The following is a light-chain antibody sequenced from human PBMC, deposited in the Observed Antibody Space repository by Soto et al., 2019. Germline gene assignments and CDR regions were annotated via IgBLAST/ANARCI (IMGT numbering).Light chain of an antibody. CDR1: QSVSSN. V-gene: IGKV3-15*01. Sequence: EIRITQSPATLSVSPGERATPSCRASQSVSSNLAWYQQKPGQAPRLLIYGASTRATGIPARFSGSGSGTEFTLTISSLQSEDFAVYYCQQYNNWPLTFGQGTKVDIK. J-gene: IGKJ1*01. CDR2: GAS. CDR3: QQYNNWPLT.